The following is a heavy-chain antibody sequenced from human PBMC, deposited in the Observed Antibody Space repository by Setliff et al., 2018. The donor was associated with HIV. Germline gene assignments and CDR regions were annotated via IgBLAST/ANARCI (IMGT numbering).Heavy chain of an antibody. D-gene: IGHD6-19*01. CDR3: ARGRKKTLAVSGTRYFDF. V-gene: IGHV4-34*01. CDR1: GGSFSDYY. J-gene: IGHJ4*02. CDR2: IYHSGST. Sequence: PSETLSLTCAVYGGSFSDYYWGWIRQPPGKGLEWIGNIYHSGSTYYNPSLKSRVTISVDTSKNQFSLNLTSVTAADMGVYYCARGRKKTLAVSGTRYFDFWGQGTLVTVSS.